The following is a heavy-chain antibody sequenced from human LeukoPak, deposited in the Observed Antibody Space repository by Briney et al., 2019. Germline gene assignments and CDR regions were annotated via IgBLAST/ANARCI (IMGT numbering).Heavy chain of an antibody. CDR3: ARDMGNDLWAFDI. D-gene: IGHD1-1*01. V-gene: IGHV3-48*01. CDR2: ISSSSSTI. CDR1: GFAFSSYS. J-gene: IGHJ3*02. Sequence: PGGSLRLSCAASGFAFSSYSMNWVRQAPGKGLEWVSYISSSSSTIYYADSVKGRFTISRGNAKNSLYLQMNSLRAEDTAVYYCARDMGNDLWAFDIWGQGTMVTVSS.